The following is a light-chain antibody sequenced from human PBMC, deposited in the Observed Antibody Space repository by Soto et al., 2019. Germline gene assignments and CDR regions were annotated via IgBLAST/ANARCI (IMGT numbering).Light chain of an antibody. CDR1: SSDVGGYNY. CDR2: DVS. CDR3: CSYAGSYV. J-gene: IGLJ1*01. V-gene: IGLV2-11*01. Sequence: QSAGTQPRSVSGSPGQSVTISCTGASSDVGGYNYVSWYQQHPGKAPKLMIYDVSKRPSGVPDRFSGSKSGNTASLTISGLQAEDEADYYCCSYAGSYVFGTGTKVTV.